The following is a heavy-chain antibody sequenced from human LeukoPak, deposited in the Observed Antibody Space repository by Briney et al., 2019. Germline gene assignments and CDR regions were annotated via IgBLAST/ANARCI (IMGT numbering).Heavy chain of an antibody. CDR3: ARLNTIGGTYPHNDY. J-gene: IGHJ4*02. V-gene: IGHV4-59*01. CDR2: IYYSGNT. CDR1: GGSISGYY. Sequence: SETLSLTCTVSGGSISGYYWSWIRQPPGRGLEYIGYIYYSGNTNYNPALQSRVTISVDTSKNQFSLNLNSVTAADTAVYYCARLNTIGGTYPHNDYWGQGILVTVSS. D-gene: IGHD1-26*01.